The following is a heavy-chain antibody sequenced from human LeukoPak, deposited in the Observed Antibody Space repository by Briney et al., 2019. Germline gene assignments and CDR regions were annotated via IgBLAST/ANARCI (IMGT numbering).Heavy chain of an antibody. V-gene: IGHV6-1*01. D-gene: IGHD2-15*01. CDR2: TYYRSKWYS. Sequence: SQTLSLTCAISGDSVSSGTASWNWIRQSPSRGLEWLGRTYYRSKWYSDFAVSVKSRITINPDTSKNQFSLQLNSVTPEDTAIYFCARLEVVVGAPGYYYGMDVWGQGTTVTVSS. J-gene: IGHJ6*02. CDR3: ARLEVVVGAPGYYYGMDV. CDR1: GDSVSSGTAS.